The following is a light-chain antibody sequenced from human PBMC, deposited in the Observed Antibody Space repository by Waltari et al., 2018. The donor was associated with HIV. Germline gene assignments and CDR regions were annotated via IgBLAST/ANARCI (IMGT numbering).Light chain of an antibody. CDR3: SSYPSACVI. Sequence: QSALTLPASVSGSLGQSITLSCTATSTYSGGYRYVSWYQQHPGKVPKLMIYDVTSRPSGVSDRFPRSKSGNTAALTISGLQAEDEADYYCSSYPSACVIFGGGTKLTVL. J-gene: IGLJ2*01. CDR2: DVT. V-gene: IGLV2-14*03. CDR1: STYSGGYRY.